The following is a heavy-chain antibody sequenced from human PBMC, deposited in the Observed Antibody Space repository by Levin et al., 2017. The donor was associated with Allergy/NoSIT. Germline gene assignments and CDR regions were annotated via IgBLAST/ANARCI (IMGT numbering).Heavy chain of an antibody. D-gene: IGHD5-12*01. CDR1: GFPFSSYA. CDR3: AKDLVQSGYDQDY. Sequence: LPLSVSGFPFSSYAMHWVRQAPGTFLSFFPFLSSSLRPPPSAAALEGRFTISRDNSKNMLYLQMNSLRAEDTAVYYCAKDLVQSGYDQDYWGQGTLVTVSS. J-gene: IGHJ4*02. V-gene: IGHV3-30*18. CDR2: LSSSLRPP.